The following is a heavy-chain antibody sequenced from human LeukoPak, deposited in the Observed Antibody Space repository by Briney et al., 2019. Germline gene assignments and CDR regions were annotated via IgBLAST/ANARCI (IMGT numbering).Heavy chain of an antibody. J-gene: IGHJ3*02. D-gene: IGHD1-7*01. CDR1: GGSISSGGYS. Sequence: SQTLSLTCAVSGGSISSGGYSWNWIRQPPGKGLEWIGYIYHSGSTYYNPSLKSRVTISVDRSKNQFSLKLSSVTAADTAVYYCARAPTGTTRGDDAFDIWGQGTMVTVSS. CDR2: IYHSGST. CDR3: ARAPTGTTRGDDAFDI. V-gene: IGHV4-30-2*01.